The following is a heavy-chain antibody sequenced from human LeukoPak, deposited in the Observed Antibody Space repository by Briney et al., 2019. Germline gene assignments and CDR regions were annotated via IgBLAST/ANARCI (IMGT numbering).Heavy chain of an antibody. Sequence: PSETLSLTCTVSGGSISNTVYFWGWIRQPPGKGLEWIASIHYSGTTYYNPSLKSRVTISVDTSKNQFSLNLSSVTAADMAVYYCGRDSSGDYWGQGTLVTVSS. D-gene: IGHD3-22*01. J-gene: IGHJ4*02. CDR1: GGSISNTVYF. V-gene: IGHV4-39*01. CDR2: IHYSGTT. CDR3: GRDSSGDY.